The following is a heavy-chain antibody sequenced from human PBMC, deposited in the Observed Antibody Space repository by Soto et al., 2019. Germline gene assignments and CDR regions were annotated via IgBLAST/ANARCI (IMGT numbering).Heavy chain of an antibody. V-gene: IGHV1-46*01. CDR2: INPSGGST. Sequence: QVQLVQSGAEVKKPGASVKVSCKASGYTFTSYYMHWVRQAPGQGLEWMGIINPSGGSTSYAQKFQGRVTMTRDTSTSTVYMELSSLRSEDTAVYYCARDLGGGNYYYGMDVWGQGTTVTVSS. CDR3: ARDLGGGNYYYGMDV. D-gene: IGHD3-16*01. CDR1: GYTFTSYY. J-gene: IGHJ6*02.